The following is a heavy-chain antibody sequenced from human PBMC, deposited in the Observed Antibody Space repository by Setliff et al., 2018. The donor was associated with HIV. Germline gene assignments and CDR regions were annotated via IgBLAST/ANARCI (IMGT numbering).Heavy chain of an antibody. CDR2: ISGDTRII. J-gene: IGHJ4*02. V-gene: IGHV3-48*01. CDR1: GFAFSSHA. CDR3: ARDLNWGFDY. Sequence: PGESLRLSCAASGFAFSSHAMNWVRQAPGKGLEWVSYISGDTRIINYADSVEGRFTISRDNAKNSLYLQMNSLRVEDTALYYCARDLNWGFDYWGQGTLVTVSS. D-gene: IGHD7-27*01.